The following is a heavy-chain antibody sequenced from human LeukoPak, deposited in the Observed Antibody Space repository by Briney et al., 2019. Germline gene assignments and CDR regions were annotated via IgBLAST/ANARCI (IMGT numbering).Heavy chain of an antibody. J-gene: IGHJ4*02. Sequence: ESGGSLRLSCAASGFTFSSYGMHWVRQAPGKGLEWVAFIRYDGSNKYYADSVKGRFTISRDNSKNTLYLQMNSLRAEDTAVYYCAKDVVAAGTGGYYFDYWGQGTLVTVSS. CDR3: AKDVVAAGTGGYYFDY. CDR1: GFTFSSYG. V-gene: IGHV3-30*02. CDR2: IRYDGSNK. D-gene: IGHD6-13*01.